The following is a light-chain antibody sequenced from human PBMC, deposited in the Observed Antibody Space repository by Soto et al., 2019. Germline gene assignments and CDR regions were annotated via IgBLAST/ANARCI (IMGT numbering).Light chain of an antibody. CDR3: QQYGRPPYT. CDR1: QSVSSY. Sequence: EIVLTQSPATLSLSPGERATLSCRASQSVSSYLAWYQQKPGQAPRLLIYGASSRGTGIPDRFSGSGSGTDFTLTISGLDPEDFAVYYCQQYGRPPYTFGQGTRLEIK. J-gene: IGKJ2*01. V-gene: IGKV3-20*01. CDR2: GAS.